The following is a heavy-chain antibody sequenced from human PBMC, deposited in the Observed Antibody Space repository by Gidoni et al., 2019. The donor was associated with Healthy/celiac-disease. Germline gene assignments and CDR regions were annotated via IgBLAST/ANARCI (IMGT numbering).Heavy chain of an antibody. V-gene: IGHV3-30-3*01. CDR2: ISYDGSNK. J-gene: IGHJ4*02. CDR3: ARSGAGGATWYFDY. CDR1: GFTFSSYA. Sequence: QVQLVESGGGVVQPGRSLRLSCAASGFTFSSYAMHWVRQAPGKGLEWVAVISYDGSNKYYADSVKGRFTISRDNSKNTLYLQMNSLRAEDTAVYYCARSGAGGATWYFDYWGQGTLVTVSS. D-gene: IGHD1-26*01.